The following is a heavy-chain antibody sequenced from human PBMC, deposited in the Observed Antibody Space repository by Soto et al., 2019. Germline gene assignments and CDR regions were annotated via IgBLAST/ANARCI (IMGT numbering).Heavy chain of an antibody. CDR3: AKMVGATLVDY. D-gene: IGHD1-26*01. CDR1: GASISSTSSGDW. V-gene: IGHV4-4*02. Sequence: QVQLQESGPGLVKPSGTLSLTCTVSGASISSTSSGDWWSWVRQPPGKGLEWIGEIHHSGSTNYNPSLKSRVTMSVDKSPNQYSLSLSSVTAADTAVYYCAKMVGATLVDYWGQGTLVTVSS. CDR2: IHHSGST. J-gene: IGHJ4*02.